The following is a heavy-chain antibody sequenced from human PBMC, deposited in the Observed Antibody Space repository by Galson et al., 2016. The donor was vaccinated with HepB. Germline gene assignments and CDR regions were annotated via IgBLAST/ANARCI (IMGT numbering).Heavy chain of an antibody. V-gene: IGHV3-66*01. CDR2: ICDGGSA. CDR1: GFTVSSNC. Sequence: SLRLSCAASGFTVSSNCMSWVRQAPGKGLEWVSLICDGGSAYYTDSVKARFTISRDSSKNTLYLQMNNLRPEDTAVYFCARDPPGVPDFALDVWGQGTTVTVSS. J-gene: IGHJ6*02. D-gene: IGHD3-10*01. CDR3: ARDPPGVPDFALDV.